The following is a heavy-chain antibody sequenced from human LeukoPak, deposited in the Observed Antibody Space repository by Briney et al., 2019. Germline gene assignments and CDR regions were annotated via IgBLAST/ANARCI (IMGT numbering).Heavy chain of an antibody. CDR1: RYTFTTYG. Sequence: GASVKVSSTAFRYTFTTYGISWGRQAPGHGLEWMGWISAYNGNTNYAQKIQGRVTMTTDTSTSTAYMELRSLRSDDTAVYDCARVLFYYDSSGYYYGDFDYWGQGTLVTVSS. V-gene: IGHV1-18*01. D-gene: IGHD3-22*01. CDR2: ISAYNGNT. CDR3: ARVLFYYDSSGYYYGDFDY. J-gene: IGHJ4*02.